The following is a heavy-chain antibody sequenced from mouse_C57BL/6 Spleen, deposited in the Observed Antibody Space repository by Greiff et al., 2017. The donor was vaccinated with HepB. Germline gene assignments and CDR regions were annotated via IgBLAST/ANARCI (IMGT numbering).Heavy chain of an antibody. J-gene: IGHJ3*01. CDR2: IDPEDGDT. CDR3: TTGYYYGSTFAY. CDR1: GFNIKDYY. D-gene: IGHD1-1*01. V-gene: IGHV14-1*01. Sequence: EVQLQQSGAELVRPGASVKLSCTASGFNIKDYYMHWVKQRPEQGLEWIGRIDPEDGDTEYAPKLQGKATMTADTSSNTAYLQLSSLTSEDTAVYYCTTGYYYGSTFAYWGQGTLVTVSA.